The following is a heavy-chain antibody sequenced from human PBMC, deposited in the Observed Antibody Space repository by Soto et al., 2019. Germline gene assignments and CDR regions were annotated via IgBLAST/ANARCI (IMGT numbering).Heavy chain of an antibody. J-gene: IGHJ4*02. V-gene: IGHV1-46*01. CDR1: GDTFTDYY. Sequence: QVQLVQSGAEVKKPGASVKVSCKASGDTFTDYYIHWVRQAPGQGLEWMGTVNPSGGHTTYAQHCLRRMTMTWYTSASTLYMERTSLTSEDTAVYYCARGGHVVVVTAALDYCCQGTLVTVSS. D-gene: IGHD2-21*02. CDR2: VNPSGGHT. CDR3: ARGGHVVVVTAALDY.